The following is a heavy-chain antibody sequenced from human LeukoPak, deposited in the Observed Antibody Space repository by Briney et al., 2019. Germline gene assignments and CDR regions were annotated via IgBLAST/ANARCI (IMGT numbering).Heavy chain of an antibody. V-gene: IGHV4-39*01. J-gene: IGHJ4*02. CDR1: GGSISSSSYY. Sequence: PSETLSLTCTVSGGSISSSSYYWGWIRQPPGKGLEWIGSIYYSGSTYYNPSLKSRVTISVDTSKNQFSLKLSSVTAADTAVYYCARGQSAAAPFDYWGQGTLVTVSS. D-gene: IGHD6-13*01. CDR3: ARGQSAAAPFDY. CDR2: IYYSGST.